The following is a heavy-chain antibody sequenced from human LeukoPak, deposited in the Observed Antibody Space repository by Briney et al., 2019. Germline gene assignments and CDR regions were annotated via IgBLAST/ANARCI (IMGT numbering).Heavy chain of an antibody. CDR1: GGSFSGYY. D-gene: IGHD2-2*01. J-gene: IGHJ4*02. Sequence: PSETLSLTCAVYGGSFSGYYWSWIRQPPGKGQEWIGEINHSGSTNYNPSLKSRVTISVDTSKNQFPLKLSSVTAADTAVYYCARGSSTRILRYFDYWGQGTMVTVSS. CDR3: ARGSSTRILRYFDY. CDR2: INHSGST. V-gene: IGHV4-34*01.